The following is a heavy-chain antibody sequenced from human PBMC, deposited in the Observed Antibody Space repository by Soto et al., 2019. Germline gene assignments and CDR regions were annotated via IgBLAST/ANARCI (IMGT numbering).Heavy chain of an antibody. CDR1: GYTFTSYY. J-gene: IGHJ4*02. D-gene: IGHD4-4*01. Sequence: ASVKVSCKASGYTFTSYYMRWVRQAPGQGLEWMGIINPSGGSTSYAQKFQGRVTMTRDTSTSTVYMELSSLRSEDTAVYYCARLGVYSNYVRGSSITDYWGQGTLVTVSS. CDR2: INPSGGST. V-gene: IGHV1-46*03. CDR3: ARLGVYSNYVRGSSITDY.